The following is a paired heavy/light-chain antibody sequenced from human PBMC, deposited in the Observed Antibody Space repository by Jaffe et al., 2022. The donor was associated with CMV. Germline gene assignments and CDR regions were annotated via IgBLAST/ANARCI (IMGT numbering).Heavy chain of an antibody. J-gene: IGHJ4*02. Sequence: QVHLVESGGGVVHPGKSLRLSCAASGFTFSTSGMHWVRQAPGKGLEWVAGISYDATKKDYADSVKGRFTISRDNSKNMFFVQMNSLRTDDTAVYYCAKGGLTDWGQGTLVTVSS. CDR2: ISYDATKK. CDR1: GFTFSTSG. V-gene: IGHV3-30*18. CDR3: AKGGLTD.
Light chain of an antibody. V-gene: IGLV3-19*01. CDR3: NSRDSSGNQRV. Sequence: SSELTQDPAVSVALGQTVRITCQGDSLRSYYASWFQQKPRQAPVLVIQGENNRPSGIPDRFSGSSSGNTASLTITGAQPEDEADYYCNSRDSSGNQRVFGGGTKLTVL. CDR1: SLRSYY. J-gene: IGLJ2*01. CDR2: GEN.